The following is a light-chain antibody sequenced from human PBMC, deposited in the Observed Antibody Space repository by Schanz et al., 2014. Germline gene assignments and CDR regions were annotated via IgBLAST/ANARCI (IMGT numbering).Light chain of an antibody. CDR2: DAS. J-gene: IGKJ1*01. V-gene: IGKV3-11*01. Sequence: EIVMTQSPGTLSVSPGERATLSCRASHSVSSNLAWYQQKPGQAPNLLIHDASNSATDIPARFSGSGSGTDFTLTISSLESEDFAVYYCQQRSNWPPRTCGQGTKVDVK. CDR3: QQRSNWPPRT. CDR1: HSVSSN.